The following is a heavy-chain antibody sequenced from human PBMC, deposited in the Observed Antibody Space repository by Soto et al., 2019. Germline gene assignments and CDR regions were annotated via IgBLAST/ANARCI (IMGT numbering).Heavy chain of an antibody. V-gene: IGHV4-30-2*01. CDR2: IYHSGST. CDR1: GGSISSGGYS. J-gene: IGHJ4*02. D-gene: IGHD5-12*01. Sequence: QLQLQESGSGLVKPSQTLSLTCAVSGGSISSGGYSWSWIRQPPGKGLEWIGYIYHSGSTYYNPSLKSRGTISVARSKNQFSRKPSSVAAADPAVYYCAAGGGLPRYYWGQGTLVTVSS. CDR3: AAGGGLPRYY.